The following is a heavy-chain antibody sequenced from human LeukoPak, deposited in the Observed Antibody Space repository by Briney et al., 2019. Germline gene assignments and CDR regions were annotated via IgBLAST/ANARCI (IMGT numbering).Heavy chain of an antibody. Sequence: GASVKVSCKVSGYTLTELSMHWVRQAPGKGLEWMGGFDPEDGETIYAQKFQGRVTVTEDTSTDTAYMELSSLRSEDTAVYYCATSLTVGGAISFDYWGQGTLVTVSS. J-gene: IGHJ4*02. CDR2: FDPEDGET. CDR1: GYTLTELS. V-gene: IGHV1-24*01. D-gene: IGHD3-16*02. CDR3: ATSLTVGGAISFDY.